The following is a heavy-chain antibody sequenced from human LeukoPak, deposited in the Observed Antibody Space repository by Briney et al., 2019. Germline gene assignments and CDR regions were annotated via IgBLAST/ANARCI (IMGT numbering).Heavy chain of an antibody. V-gene: IGHV1-18*01. D-gene: IGHD6-13*01. CDR2: ISAYNGNT. CDR3: AREGASSSWYYFDY. CDR1: GYTFTSYG. Sequence: ASVTVSFMASGYTFTSYGINWVRQAPGQGLEWMGWISAYNGNTNYAQKLQGRVTMTTDTSTSTAYMERRSLRSDDTAVYYCAREGASSSWYYFDYWGQGTLVTVSS. J-gene: IGHJ4*02.